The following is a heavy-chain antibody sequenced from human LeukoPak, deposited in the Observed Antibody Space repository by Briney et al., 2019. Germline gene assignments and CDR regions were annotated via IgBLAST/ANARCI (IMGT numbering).Heavy chain of an antibody. J-gene: IGHJ6*02. D-gene: IGHD6-19*01. Sequence: SETLSLTCTVSGGSISSYYWSWIRQPPGKGLEWIGYIYYSGTTNYNPSLKSRVTISVDTSKNQFSLKLSSVTAADTAVYYCARDSSGWYSPSPYYYYGMDVWGQGTTVTVSS. V-gene: IGHV4-59*12. CDR2: IYYSGTT. CDR1: GGSISSYY. CDR3: ARDSSGWYSPSPYYYYGMDV.